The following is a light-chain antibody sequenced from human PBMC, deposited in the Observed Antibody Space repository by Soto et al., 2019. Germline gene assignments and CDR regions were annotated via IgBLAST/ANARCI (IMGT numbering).Light chain of an antibody. Sequence: DVVMTQSPLSLPVTLGQPASISCRSSQSLLSSNGNTYLNWFQQRPGQSPRRLIYKVSNRDSGVPDRFSGSGSGTDFTLKISMVEAEDVGIYYCMQGSHWPPWTFGQGTKVEIK. CDR3: MQGSHWPPWT. V-gene: IGKV2-30*01. CDR1: QSLLSSNGNTY. CDR2: KVS. J-gene: IGKJ1*01.